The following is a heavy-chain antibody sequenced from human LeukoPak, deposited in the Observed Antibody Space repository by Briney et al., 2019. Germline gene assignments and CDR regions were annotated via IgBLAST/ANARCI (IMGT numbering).Heavy chain of an antibody. CDR3: TRHVGGSGWYLTGWFDP. V-gene: IGHV3-49*03. CDR2: IKVKAYGGTT. J-gene: IGHJ5*02. CDR1: GFTFGDYA. Sequence: GGSLRLSCTPSGFTFGDYAMSWFRQAPGKGLEWVGFIKVKAYGGTTEYAASVKGKFTISRDDSKSIAYLQMNSLKTEDTGVYYCTRHVGGSGWYLTGWFDPWGQGTLVTVSS. D-gene: IGHD6-19*01.